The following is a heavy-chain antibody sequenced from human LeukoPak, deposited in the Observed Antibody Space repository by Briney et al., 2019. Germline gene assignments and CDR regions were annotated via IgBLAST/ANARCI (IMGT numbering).Heavy chain of an antibody. V-gene: IGHV1-46*01. CDR1: GYTFTSYY. CDR2: INPYGRST. D-gene: IGHD3-16*01. J-gene: IGHJ4*02. CDR3: ARDGGGVSAPGGY. Sequence: ASGRVSCKASGYTFTSYYMHWVRQAPGQGLEWMGIINPYGRSTTYAQKFQGRVTLTRDTSTSTFYMELSSLRSEDTAVYYCARDGGGVSAPGGYWGQGTLVTVSS.